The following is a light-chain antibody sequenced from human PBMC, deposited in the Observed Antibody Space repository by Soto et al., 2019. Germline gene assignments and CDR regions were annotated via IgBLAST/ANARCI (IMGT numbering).Light chain of an antibody. CDR3: QQYNSYSPWT. CDR2: DAS. CDR1: QSSSSW. V-gene: IGKV1-5*01. Sequence: DIQMTQSPSTLSAPVGDTVTITYPVRQSSSSWLAWYQQKPGKAPKLLIYDASSLESGVPSRFSGSGSGTEFTLTISSLQPDDYAAYYCQQYNSYSPWTFGQGTKVDI. J-gene: IGKJ1*01.